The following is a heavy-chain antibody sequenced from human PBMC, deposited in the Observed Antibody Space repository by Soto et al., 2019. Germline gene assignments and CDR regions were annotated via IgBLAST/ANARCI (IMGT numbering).Heavy chain of an antibody. CDR1: GFTFSSYA. V-gene: IGHV3-23*01. D-gene: IGHD3-22*01. Sequence: GGSLRLSCAASGFTFSSYAMSWVRQAPGKGLEWVSAISGSGGSTYYADSVKGRFTISRDNSKNTLYLQMNSLRAEDTAVTYCAKDPQSKYYDDSSEDDYWGQGTLVTVSS. CDR2: ISGSGGST. J-gene: IGHJ4*02. CDR3: AKDPQSKYYDDSSEDDY.